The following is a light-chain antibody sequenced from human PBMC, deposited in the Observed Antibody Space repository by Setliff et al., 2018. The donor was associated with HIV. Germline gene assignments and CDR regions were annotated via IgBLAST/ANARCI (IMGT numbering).Light chain of an antibody. CDR2: EVS. CDR3: SSYTSSSTQV. V-gene: IGLV2-14*01. Sequence: LTQPASVSGSPGQSITISCTGTSSDVGGYNYVSWYQQHPGKAPKLMIYEVSNRPSGVSNRFSGSKSGNTASLTISGLQAEDEADYYCSSYTSSSTQVFGTGTKVTVL. J-gene: IGLJ1*01. CDR1: SSDVGGYNY.